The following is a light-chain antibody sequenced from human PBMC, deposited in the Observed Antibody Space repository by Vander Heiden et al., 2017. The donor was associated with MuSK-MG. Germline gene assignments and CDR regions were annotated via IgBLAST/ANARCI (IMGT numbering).Light chain of an antibody. V-gene: IGLV2-8*01. CDR1: SSDVGAYNS. Sequence: QSALTQPPSASGSPGQSVTISCTGTSSDVGAYNSVSWYQHHPGKAHKLMISEGNKRPAGVPDRFSGSKSGSTASLTVSGLQAEDEADYYCSSYAGNNNLVFGGGTKLTVL. CDR3: SSYAGNNNLV. J-gene: IGLJ2*01. CDR2: EGN.